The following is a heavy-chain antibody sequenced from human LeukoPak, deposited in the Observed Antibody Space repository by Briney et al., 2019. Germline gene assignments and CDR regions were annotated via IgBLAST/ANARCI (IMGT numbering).Heavy chain of an antibody. CDR1: DDSISSYY. Sequence: PSETLSLTCTVSDDSISSYYWSWIRQPPGKGLEWIGYIYYSGSTNYNPSLKSRVTISVDTSKNQFSLKLSSVTAADTAVYYCARVENWNDVYYWGQGTLVTVSS. CDR3: ARVENWNDVYY. CDR2: IYYSGST. J-gene: IGHJ4*02. D-gene: IGHD1-1*01. V-gene: IGHV4-59*01.